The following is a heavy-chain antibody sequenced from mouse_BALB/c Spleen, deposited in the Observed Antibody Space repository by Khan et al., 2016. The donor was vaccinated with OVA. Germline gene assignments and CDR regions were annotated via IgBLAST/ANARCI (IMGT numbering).Heavy chain of an antibody. CDR3: TRAGWDVFAY. J-gene: IGHJ3*01. CDR2: IYPGSDST. V-gene: IGHV1-77*01. CDR1: GYTFTDYV. D-gene: IGHD4-1*01. Sequence: QVQLQQSGPELVKPGASVKMSCKASGYTFTDYVMNWVKQRNGQGLEWIGQIYPGSDSTYYNEKFKGKATLTADRSSSTAYMQLNNLTSEDSAVDFCTRAGWDVFAYWGQGTLVTVSA.